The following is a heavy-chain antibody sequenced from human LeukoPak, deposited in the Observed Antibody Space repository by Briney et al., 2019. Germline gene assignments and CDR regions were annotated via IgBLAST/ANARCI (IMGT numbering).Heavy chain of an antibody. CDR3: ARGPLLLWFGELPGFDY. D-gene: IGHD3-10*01. CDR2: INPNSGGT. CDR1: GYTFTGYY. J-gene: IGHJ4*02. V-gene: IGHV1-2*02. Sequence: GASVKVSCKASGYTFTGYYMHWVRQAPGQGLEWMGWINPNSGGTKYAQKFQGRVTMTRDTSISTAYMELSRLRSDDTAVYYCARGPLLLWFGELPGFDYWGQGTLVTVSS.